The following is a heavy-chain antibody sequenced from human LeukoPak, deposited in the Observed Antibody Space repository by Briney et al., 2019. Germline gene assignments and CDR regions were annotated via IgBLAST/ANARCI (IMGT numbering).Heavy chain of an antibody. CDR2: MNPNSGNT. CDR1: GYTFTSYD. D-gene: IGHD3-16*01. V-gene: IGHV1-8*01. Sequence: ASVKVSCKASGYTFTSYDINWVRQATGQGFEWMGWMNPNSGNTGYAQKFQGRVTMTRNTSISTAYMELSSLRSEDTAVYYCARGEWGSGSSPFDYWGQGTLVTVSS. J-gene: IGHJ4*02. CDR3: ARGEWGSGSSPFDY.